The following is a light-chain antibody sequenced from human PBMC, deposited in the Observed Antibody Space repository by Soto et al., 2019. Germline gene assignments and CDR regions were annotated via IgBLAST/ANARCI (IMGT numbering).Light chain of an antibody. CDR2: DVN. Sequence: QSVLTQPASVSGSPGQSITISCTGTSSDVGGYNYVSWYQQHPGKAPKLIIFDVNNRPSGVSNRFSGSKSGNTASLTISGLQAEDEADYYCSSYTSSSTLVFGGGTKVTVL. CDR1: SSDVGGYNY. V-gene: IGLV2-14*01. J-gene: IGLJ2*01. CDR3: SSYTSSSTLV.